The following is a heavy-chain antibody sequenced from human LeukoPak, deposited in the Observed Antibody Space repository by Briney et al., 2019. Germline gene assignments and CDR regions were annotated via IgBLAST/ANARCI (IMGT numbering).Heavy chain of an antibody. Sequence: GGSLKLSCAASGFTFSSYSMNWVRQAPGKGLEWVSYISGTSSPRYYADSVKGRFTITRDNAKNSLYLQMNSLRAEDTAVYYCARDVYGDYAIDYWGQGTLVTVSS. J-gene: IGHJ4*02. V-gene: IGHV3-48*04. CDR3: ARDVYGDYAIDY. CDR1: GFTFSSYS. CDR2: ISGTSSPR. D-gene: IGHD4-17*01.